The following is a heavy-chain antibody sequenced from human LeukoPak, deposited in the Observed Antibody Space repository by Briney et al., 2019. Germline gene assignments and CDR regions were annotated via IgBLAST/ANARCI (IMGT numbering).Heavy chain of an antibody. J-gene: IGHJ4*02. CDR3: ARGVAFYDSSGYRLDY. CDR1: GYTFTSYG. D-gene: IGHD3-22*01. Sequence: GASVKVSCKASGYTFTSYGISWVRQAPGQGLEWMGWISAYNGNTNYAQKLQGRVTMTTDTSTSTAYMELRSLRSDDTAVYYCARGVAFYDSSGYRLDYWGQGTLVTVSS. CDR2: ISAYNGNT. V-gene: IGHV1-18*01.